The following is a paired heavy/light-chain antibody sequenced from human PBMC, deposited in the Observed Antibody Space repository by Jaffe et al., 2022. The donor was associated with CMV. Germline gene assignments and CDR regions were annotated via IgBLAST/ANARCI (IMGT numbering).Heavy chain of an antibody. Sequence: EVQLVESGGGLVQPGGSLRLSCAPSGFTFSTYWMSWVRQAPGKGLEWVANIDQDGSEIYYVDSVRGRFTISRDNAKNSLSLQMNSLRAEDRAVYYCARVIAEGAPRVGFDFYHYYAMDVWGHGTTVTVSS. V-gene: IGHV3-7*01. D-gene: IGHD2-15*01. CDR1: GFTFSTYW. CDR3: ARVIAEGAPRVGFDFYHYYAMDV. CDR2: IDQDGSEI. J-gene: IGHJ6*02.
Light chain of an antibody. CDR3: QAWDNTVV. V-gene: IGLV3-1*01. Sequence: SYELTQPPSVSVSPGQTATITCSGDKLGNKYASWYQQKPGQSPLLVIYQDNKRPSGIPERFSGSNSGNTATLTISGTQAMDEADYYCQAWDNTVVFGGGTKLTVL. J-gene: IGLJ2*01. CDR1: KLGNKY. CDR2: QDN.